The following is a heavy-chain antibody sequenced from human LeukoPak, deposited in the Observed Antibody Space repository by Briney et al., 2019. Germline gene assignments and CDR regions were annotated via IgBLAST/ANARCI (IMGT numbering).Heavy chain of an antibody. CDR2: IHYSGNT. J-gene: IGHJ4*02. V-gene: IGHV4-31*03. CDR3: ATLQGYRLDY. CDR1: AGSISSGGYY. D-gene: IGHD5-18*01. Sequence: PSETLSLTCTVSAGSISSGGYYWTWIRQHPGEGLEWIGYIHYSGNTYYNPSLKSRVTISVDTSKNQFALNLSSVTAADTAVYYCATLQGYRLDYWGQGTLVTVSS.